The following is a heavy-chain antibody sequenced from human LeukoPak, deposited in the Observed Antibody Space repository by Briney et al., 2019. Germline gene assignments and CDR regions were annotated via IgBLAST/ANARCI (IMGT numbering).Heavy chain of an antibody. CDR2: IYTSGST. Sequence: SETLSLTCTVSGGSISSYYWSWIRQPAGKGLEWNGRIYTSGSTNYNPSLKSRVTMSVDTSKNQFSLKLSSVTAADTAVYYCARGGSGSYTPNYYGMDVWGQGTTVTVSS. V-gene: IGHV4-4*07. CDR3: ARGGSGSYTPNYYGMDV. D-gene: IGHD3-10*01. CDR1: GGSISSYY. J-gene: IGHJ6*02.